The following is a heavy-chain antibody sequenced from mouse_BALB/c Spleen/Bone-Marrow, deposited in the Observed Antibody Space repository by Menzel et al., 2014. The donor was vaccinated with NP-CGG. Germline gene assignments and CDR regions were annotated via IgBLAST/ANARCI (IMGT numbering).Heavy chain of an antibody. V-gene: IGHV5-17*02. D-gene: IGHD2-1*01. CDR1: GFTFSSFG. CDR3: ARYYGNYSGYFDV. CDR2: ISSGSSTI. J-gene: IGHJ1*01. Sequence: EVKLQESGGGLVQPGGSRKLSCAASGFTFSSFGMHWVRQAPEKGLEWVAYISSGSSTIYYADTVKGRFTISRDSPKNTLFLQMTSLRSEDTAMYYCARYYGNYSGYFDVWGAGTTVTVSS.